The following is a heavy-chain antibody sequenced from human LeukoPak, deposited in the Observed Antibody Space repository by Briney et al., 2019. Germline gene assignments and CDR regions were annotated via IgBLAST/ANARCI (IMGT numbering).Heavy chain of an antibody. CDR1: GFTFSSYS. CDR3: ARDWTYYDFWSGYYSDAFDI. J-gene: IGHJ3*02. Sequence: AGGSLRLSCAASGFTFSSYSMNWVRQAPGKGLEWVSYISSSSSTIYYADSVKGRFTISRDNAKNSLYLQMNSLRAEDTAVYYCARDWTYYDFWSGYYSDAFDIWGQGTMVTVSS. CDR2: ISSSSSTI. D-gene: IGHD3-3*01. V-gene: IGHV3-48*01.